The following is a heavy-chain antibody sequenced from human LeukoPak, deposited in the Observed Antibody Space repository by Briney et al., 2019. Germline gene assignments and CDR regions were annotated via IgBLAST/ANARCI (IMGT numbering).Heavy chain of an antibody. V-gene: IGHV3-23*01. CDR1: GFTFSSYA. Sequence: PGGSLRLSCAASGFTFSSYAMSWVRQAPGKGLEWVSAISGSGGSTYYADSVKGRFTISRDNSKNTLYLQMNSLRAEDTAVYYCARDVTSPEAFDIWGQGTMVTVSS. CDR2: ISGSGGST. CDR3: ARDVTSPEAFDI. D-gene: IGHD2-21*02. J-gene: IGHJ3*02.